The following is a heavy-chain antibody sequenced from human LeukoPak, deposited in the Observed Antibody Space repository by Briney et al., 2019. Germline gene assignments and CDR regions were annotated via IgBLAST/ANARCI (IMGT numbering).Heavy chain of an antibody. CDR3: AKNPSAVGATEDY. CDR1: GFTFSSYW. Sequence: GGSLRLSCAASGFTFSSYWMSWVRQAPGKGLEWVSAISGSGGSTYYADSVKGRFTISRDNSKNTLYLQMNSLRAEDTAVYYCAKNPSAVGATEDYWGQGTLVTVSS. J-gene: IGHJ4*02. V-gene: IGHV3-23*01. CDR2: ISGSGGST. D-gene: IGHD1-26*01.